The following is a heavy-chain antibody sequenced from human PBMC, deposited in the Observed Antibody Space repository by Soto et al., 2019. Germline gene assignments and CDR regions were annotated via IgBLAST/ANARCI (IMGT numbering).Heavy chain of an antibody. CDR3: AKSLARITSGGVILPDY. D-gene: IGHD3-16*02. V-gene: IGHV3-23*01. CDR2: ISGGGGNT. J-gene: IGHJ4*02. Sequence: LRLSCAASGFTFSSYGMTWVRQAPGKGLEWVSAISGGGGNTYYADSVKGRFTISRDNSKNTLYLQMNSLRAEDTAVYYCAKSLARITSGGVILPDYWGQGTLVTVSS. CDR1: GFTFSSYG.